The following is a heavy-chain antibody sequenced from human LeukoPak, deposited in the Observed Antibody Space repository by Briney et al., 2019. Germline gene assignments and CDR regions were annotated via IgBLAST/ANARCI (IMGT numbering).Heavy chain of an antibody. CDR2: IYHSRST. Sequence: SETLSLTCTVSGYSISSGYYWGWIRQPPGKGLEWIGSIYHSRSTYYNPSLKSRVTISVDTSKNQFSLKLSSVTAADTAVYYCARDWRYCSSTSCYATSYNWFDPWGQGTLVTVSS. CDR3: ARDWRYCSSTSCYATSYNWFDP. CDR1: GYSISSGYY. D-gene: IGHD2-2*01. J-gene: IGHJ5*02. V-gene: IGHV4-38-2*02.